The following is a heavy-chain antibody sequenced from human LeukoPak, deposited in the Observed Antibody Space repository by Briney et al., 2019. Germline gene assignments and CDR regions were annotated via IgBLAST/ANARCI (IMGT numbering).Heavy chain of an antibody. Sequence: SETLSLTCTVSGGSISSYYWSWIRQPPGKGLEWIGYIYYSGSTNYNPSLKSRVTISVDTSKNQFSLKLSSVTAADTAVYYCARVQAAAGYYDYWGQGTLVTVSS. J-gene: IGHJ4*02. V-gene: IGHV4-59*01. CDR1: GGSISSYY. CDR3: ARVQAAAGYYDY. CDR2: IYYSGST. D-gene: IGHD6-13*01.